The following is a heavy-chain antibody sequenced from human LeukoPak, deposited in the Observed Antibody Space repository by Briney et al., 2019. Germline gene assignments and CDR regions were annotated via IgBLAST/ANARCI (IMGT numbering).Heavy chain of an antibody. J-gene: IGHJ4*02. CDR2: SIGSAISR. D-gene: IGHD1-26*01. V-gene: IGHV3-23*01. Sequence: GSLRLSCSASGCTFNTYAMSWFLQPPGRGLEGFSSSIGSAISRYYSDSVKRRCTISRNNQTNTVHLQINSLRGEDTAIYYCAKYEEGVTKFLANWGQGTLVTVSS. CDR1: GCTFNTYA. CDR3: AKYEEGVTKFLAN.